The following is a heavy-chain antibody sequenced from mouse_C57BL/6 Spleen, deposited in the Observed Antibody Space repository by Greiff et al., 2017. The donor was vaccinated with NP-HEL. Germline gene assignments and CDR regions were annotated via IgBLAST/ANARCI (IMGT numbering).Heavy chain of an antibody. CDR2: IDPEDGET. V-gene: IGHV14-2*01. CDR1: GFNIKDYY. Sequence: EVQLQQSGAELVKPGASVKLSCTASGFNIKDYYMHWVKQRTEQGLEWIGRIDPEDGETKYAPKFQGKATITADTSSNTAYLKPSSRTSEDTAVYYWARTTQALYAMDYWGQGTSVTVSS. CDR3: ARTTQALYAMDY. J-gene: IGHJ4*01. D-gene: IGHD3-2*02.